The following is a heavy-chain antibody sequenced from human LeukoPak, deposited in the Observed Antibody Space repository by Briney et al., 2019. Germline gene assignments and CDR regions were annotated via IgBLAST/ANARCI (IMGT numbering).Heavy chain of an antibody. Sequence: SETLSLTCAVSGGSISSGGYSWSWIRQPPGKGLEWIGYIYYSGSTYYNPSLKSRVTISVDTSKNQFSLKLSSVTAADTAVYYCARDLVGPYYYDSSGYGDAFDIWGQGTMVTVSS. CDR3: ARDLVGPYYYDSSGYGDAFDI. V-gene: IGHV4-30-4*07. J-gene: IGHJ3*02. CDR1: GGSISSGGYS. D-gene: IGHD3-22*01. CDR2: IYYSGST.